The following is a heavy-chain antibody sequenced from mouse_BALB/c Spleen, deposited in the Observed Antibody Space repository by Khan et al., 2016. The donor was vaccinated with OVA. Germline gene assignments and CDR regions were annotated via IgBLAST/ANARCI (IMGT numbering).Heavy chain of an antibody. D-gene: IGHD1-1*01. J-gene: IGHJ3*01. V-gene: IGHV5-9-3*01. CDR1: GFTFSTYA. CDR3: GRHNDGPFAY. CDR2: ISSGGDNI. Sequence: VQLKESGGDLVKPGGSLKLSCSASGFTFSTYAMSWVRQTPAKRLEWVATISSGGDNIFYPDSVKGRFTISRDNATNTPYLQLSSLRSEDTAMYYSGRHNDGPFAYWGQGTLVTVSA.